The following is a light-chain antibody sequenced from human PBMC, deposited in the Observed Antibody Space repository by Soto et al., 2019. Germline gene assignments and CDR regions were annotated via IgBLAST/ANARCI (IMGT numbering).Light chain of an antibody. J-gene: IGKJ4*01. CDR2: TGS. CDR3: HQYHTSPFT. CDR1: QSVSAYY. V-gene: IGKV3-20*01. Sequence: EILLTQSPGTLSLSPGDTATLSCRASQSVSAYYFAWYQQKPGQAPRLLIHTGSNRATGIPDRFSGRGGGKDFTLTISRLEPEDFAVYLCHQYHTSPFTFGEGTRVEI.